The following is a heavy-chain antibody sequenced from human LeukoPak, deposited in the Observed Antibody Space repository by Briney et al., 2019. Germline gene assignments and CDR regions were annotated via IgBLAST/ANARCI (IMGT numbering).Heavy chain of an antibody. CDR1: GFTYSSYG. J-gene: IGHJ4*02. CDR3: AKTDISSQVFDY. Sequence: PGGSLRLSYAPSGFTYSSYGMHGVRQAPGKGLEGVAVIWYDGSNKYYADSVKGRFTISRDNSKNTLYLQMNSLRAEETAVYYCAKTDISSQVFDYWGQGTLVTVSS. V-gene: IGHV3-33*06. CDR2: IWYDGSNK. D-gene: IGHD6-13*01.